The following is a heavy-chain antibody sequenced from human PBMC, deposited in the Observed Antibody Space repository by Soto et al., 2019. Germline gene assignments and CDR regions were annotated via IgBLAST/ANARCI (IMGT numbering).Heavy chain of an antibody. CDR1: GGSISSGGYY. V-gene: IGHV4-31*03. J-gene: IGHJ5*02. D-gene: IGHD3-9*01. CDR2: IYYSGST. Sequence: QVQLQESGPGLVKPSQTLSLTCTVSGGSISSGGYYWSWIRQHPGKGLEWIGYIYYSGSTYYNPSLKSRVTISVDTSKNQFSLKLSSVTAADTAAYYCARDGGDYDILTGYYNNWFDPWGQGTLVTVSS. CDR3: ARDGGDYDILTGYYNNWFDP.